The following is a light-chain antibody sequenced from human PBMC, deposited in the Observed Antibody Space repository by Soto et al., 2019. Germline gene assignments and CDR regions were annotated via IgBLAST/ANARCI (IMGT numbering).Light chain of an antibody. CDR1: STDFVSYNR. J-gene: IGLJ1*01. CDR2: EAS. V-gene: IGLV2-18*02. Sequence: QSALTQPPSVSGSPGQSVTISCTGTSTDFVSYNRVSWYQQPPGTAPKLIIYEASNRPSGVPDRFSGSKSGNTASLTISGLQAADEADYYCGSITSSSTSVFGTGTKVTVL. CDR3: GSITSSSTSV.